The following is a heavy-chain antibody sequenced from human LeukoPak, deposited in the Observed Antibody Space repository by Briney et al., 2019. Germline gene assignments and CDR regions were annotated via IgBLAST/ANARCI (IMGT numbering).Heavy chain of an antibody. J-gene: IGHJ5*02. CDR2: MNTNSGNT. Sequence: EASVKLSCKASGYTFTSYDINWMRQATGQGIELMGWMNTNSGNTGYSQKFQGRVTMTRNNSISTAYMELSSLRSEDTAVYYCARGPIQYGVNSYWSDPWGRGTLVTVSS. CDR3: ARGPIQYGVNSYWSDP. V-gene: IGHV1-8*01. CDR1: GYTFTSYD. D-gene: IGHD4-23*01.